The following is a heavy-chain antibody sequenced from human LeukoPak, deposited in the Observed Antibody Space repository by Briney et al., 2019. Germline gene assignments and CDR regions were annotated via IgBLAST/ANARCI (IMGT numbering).Heavy chain of an antibody. V-gene: IGHV3-21*01. CDR2: ISTGSTYI. J-gene: IGHJ3*02. D-gene: IGHD2-21*02. CDR3: ARDTVVTATQGAFDI. CDR1: GFTFSSYT. Sequence: GGSLRLSCAASGFTFSSYTMNWVRQAPGKGLEWVSSISTGSTYIYYADSVKGRFTISRDNAKSSLYLQMSSLRAEDTAVYYCARDTVVTATQGAFDIWGQGTMVTVSS.